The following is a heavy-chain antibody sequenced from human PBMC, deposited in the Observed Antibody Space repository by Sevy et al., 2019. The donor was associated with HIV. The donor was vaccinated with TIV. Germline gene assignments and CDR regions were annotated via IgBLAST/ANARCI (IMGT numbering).Heavy chain of an antibody. V-gene: IGHV4-59*01. D-gene: IGHD2-15*01. CDR2: TSYSGST. CDR3: ATANPRIDYGMDV. J-gene: IGHJ6*02. CDR1: GGSISNYF. Sequence: SETLSLTCTVSGGSISNYFWSWIRQPPGKGLEWIGYTSYSGSTYYNPSLKSRVTISVDTSKNQFSLKLTSVTAADTVVYYCATANPRIDYGMDVWGQGTSVTVSS.